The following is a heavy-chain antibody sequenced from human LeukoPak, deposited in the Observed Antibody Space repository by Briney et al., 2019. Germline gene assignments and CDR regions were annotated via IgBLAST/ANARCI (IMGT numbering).Heavy chain of an antibody. D-gene: IGHD6-13*01. CDR1: GGSISSYY. V-gene: IGHV4-4*07. CDR3: ARPRYSSSWYYFDY. J-gene: IGHJ4*02. CDR2: IYTSGST. Sequence: SETLSLTCTVSGGSISSYYWSWIRQPAGKGLEWIGRIYTSGSTNYNPSLKSRVTMSVDTSKNKFSLKLSSVTAADTAVYYCARPRYSSSWYYFDYWGQGTLVTVSS.